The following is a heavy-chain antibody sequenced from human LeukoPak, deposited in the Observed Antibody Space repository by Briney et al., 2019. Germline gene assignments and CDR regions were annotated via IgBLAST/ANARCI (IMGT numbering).Heavy chain of an antibody. Sequence: AESLKISCEGSGYIFTAYWIGWGRHMPGKGLEWMGIIDPGDSDTRYSPSFQGQVTISADKSINTAYLQWSSLKASDPAMYYCARLSRVLATIKGYMDVWGKGTTVTVSS. CDR1: GYIFTAYW. V-gene: IGHV5-51*01. J-gene: IGHJ6*03. CDR2: IDPGDSDT. CDR3: ARLSRVLATIKGYMDV. D-gene: IGHD5-12*01.